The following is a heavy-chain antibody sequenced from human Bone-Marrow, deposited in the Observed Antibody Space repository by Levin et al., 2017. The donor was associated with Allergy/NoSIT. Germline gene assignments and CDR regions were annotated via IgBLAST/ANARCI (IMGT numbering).Heavy chain of an antibody. Sequence: SQTLSLPCPVSGGSISTISYYWDWIRQPPGKGLEWIGSIFYSGSTNYNPSLKGRVTISVDTSQNQFSLKLNSVTGADTSVYYCARRGDYSGSGSYLWGQGTLVTVSS. CDR2: IFYSGST. CDR1: GGSISTISYY. CDR3: ARRGDYSGSGSYL. J-gene: IGHJ5*02. V-gene: IGHV4-39*01. D-gene: IGHD3-10*01.